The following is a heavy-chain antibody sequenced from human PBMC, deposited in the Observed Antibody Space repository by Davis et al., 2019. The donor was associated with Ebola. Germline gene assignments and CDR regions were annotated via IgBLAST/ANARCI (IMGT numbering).Heavy chain of an antibody. CDR1: AFNFGSYG. J-gene: IGHJ3*02. Sequence: GESLKISCAAIAFNFGSYGMHWVRQAPGKGLEWVASMSYHESHTSYIDSVRGRFTISRDNSKNTLYLQMNSLRVEDTAVYYCAREGDHYGSESHRDGFDIWGRGTMVAVSS. D-gene: IGHD3-10*01. CDR2: MSYHESHT. V-gene: IGHV3-30*03. CDR3: AREGDHYGSESHRDGFDI.